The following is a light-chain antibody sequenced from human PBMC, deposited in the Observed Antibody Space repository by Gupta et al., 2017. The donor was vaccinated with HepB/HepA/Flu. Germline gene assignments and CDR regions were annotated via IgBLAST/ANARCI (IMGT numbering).Light chain of an antibody. J-gene: IGKJ1*01. CDR1: QSISSW. CDR3: QQENSFPWA. Sequence: DIQMTQSPSTLSASVGDRVTISCRASQSISSWLAWYQQKPGKAPKLLIYKASRVESGVPSRFSGSGSGTEFTLTISSRQPDDFANYYCQQENSFPWAFGQGTKVEIK. CDR2: KAS. V-gene: IGKV1-5*03.